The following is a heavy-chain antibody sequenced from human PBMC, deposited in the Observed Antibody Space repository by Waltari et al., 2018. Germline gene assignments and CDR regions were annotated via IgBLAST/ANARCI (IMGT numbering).Heavy chain of an antibody. J-gene: IGHJ4*02. CDR3: ATLKRGYSYGWTLDY. V-gene: IGHV1-24*01. D-gene: IGHD5-18*01. CDR2: FDPEDGET. CDR1: GYTLTELS. Sequence: QVQLVQSGAEVKKPGASVKVSCKVSGYTLTELSMHWGRPAPGKGLEWMGGFDPEDGETINAQKFQGRVTMTEDTSTDTAYMELSSLRSEDTAVYYCATLKRGYSYGWTLDYWGQGTLVIVSS.